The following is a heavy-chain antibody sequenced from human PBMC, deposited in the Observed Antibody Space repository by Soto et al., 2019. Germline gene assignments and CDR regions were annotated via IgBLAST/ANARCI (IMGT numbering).Heavy chain of an antibody. V-gene: IGHV3-23*01. J-gene: IGHJ6*03. D-gene: IGHD6-19*01. CDR3: AKRYSSGWYRVDYYYYMDV. CDR1: GFTFSSYA. CDR2: ISGSGGST. Sequence: EVQLLESGGGLVQPGGSLRLSCAASGFTFSSYAMSWVRQAPGKGLEWVSAISGSGGSTYYADSVKGRFTISSDNSKNTLYLPMNSLRDEDTAVYYCAKRYSSGWYRVDYYYYMDVWGKGTTVTVSS.